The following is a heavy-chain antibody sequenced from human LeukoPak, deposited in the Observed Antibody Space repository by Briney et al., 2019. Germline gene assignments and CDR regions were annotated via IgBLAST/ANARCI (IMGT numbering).Heavy chain of an antibody. CDR1: GGSIRSYY. CDR3: ARADYSSARYLDY. D-gene: IGHD2-21*01. Sequence: SETLSVTFTVAGGSIRSYYWSLIRQPPGKGLEWIGYIYYSGSTNYNPSLKSRVTISVDTSKNQFSLNLSSVTAEDTAVYYCARADYSSARYLDYWGQGTLVTVSS. CDR2: IYYSGST. V-gene: IGHV4-59*01. J-gene: IGHJ4*02.